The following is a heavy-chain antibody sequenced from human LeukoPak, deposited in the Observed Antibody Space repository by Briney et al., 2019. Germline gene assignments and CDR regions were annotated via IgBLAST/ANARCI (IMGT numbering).Heavy chain of an antibody. V-gene: IGHV2-5*02. Sequence: SGPTLVKPTQTLTLTCTFSGFSLSTGGVGVGWIRQPPGKALEWLALIYWDDDKRYSPSLKSRLTITKDTSKNQVVLTMTNMDPVDTATYYCAHSVSDGYDFWSGFFDYWGQGTLVTVSS. CDR3: AHSVSDGYDFWSGFFDY. CDR1: GFSLSTGGVG. CDR2: IYWDDDK. D-gene: IGHD3-3*01. J-gene: IGHJ4*02.